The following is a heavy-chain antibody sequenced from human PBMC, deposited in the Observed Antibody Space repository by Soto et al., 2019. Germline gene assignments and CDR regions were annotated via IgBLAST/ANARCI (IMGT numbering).Heavy chain of an antibody. V-gene: IGHV4-31*11. Sequence: SETLCLTCAFSVDSIRSGTYYWSWIRHYPGRGVEWIGYIFHSGTTYYNPSLKSRVTISVDTSQTQFSLKLTSMTAADTAVYYCARDYQIQDGPGSYYYAMDVWGQGTPVTVSS. D-gene: IGHD2-8*01. CDR3: ARDYQIQDGPGSYYYAMDV. CDR1: VDSIRSGTYY. CDR2: IFHSGTT. J-gene: IGHJ6*01.